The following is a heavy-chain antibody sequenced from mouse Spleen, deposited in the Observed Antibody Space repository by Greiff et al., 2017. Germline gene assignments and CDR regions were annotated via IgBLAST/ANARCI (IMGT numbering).Heavy chain of an antibody. CDR2: ISSGGSYT. J-gene: IGHJ3*01. CDR3: ARGGYDGAY. CDR1: GFTFSSYA. Sequence: EVQRVESGGGLVKPGGSLKLSCAASGFTFSSYAMSWVRQSPEKRLEWVAEISSGGSYTYYPDTVTGRFTISRDNAKNTLYLEMSSLRSEDTAMYYCARGGYDGAYWGQGTLVTVSA. V-gene: IGHV5-9-4*01. D-gene: IGHD2-2*01.